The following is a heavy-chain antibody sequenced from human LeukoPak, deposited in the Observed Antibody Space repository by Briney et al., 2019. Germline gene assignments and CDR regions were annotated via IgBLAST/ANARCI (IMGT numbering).Heavy chain of an antibody. J-gene: IGHJ6*03. CDR2: IYTSGST. V-gene: IGHV4-4*07. D-gene: IGHD2-2*01. Sequence: SETLSLTCTVSGGSISSYYWSWIRQPAGKGLEWIGRIYTSGSTSYNPSLKSRVTMSVDTSENQLSLNLSSVTAADTAVYYCARGLGCSSTSCYPSYYYYMDVWGKGTTVTVSS. CDR1: GGSISSYY. CDR3: ARGLGCSSTSCYPSYYYYMDV.